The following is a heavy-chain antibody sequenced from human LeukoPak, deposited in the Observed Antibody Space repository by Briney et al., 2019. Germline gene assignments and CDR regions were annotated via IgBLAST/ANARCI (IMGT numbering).Heavy chain of an antibody. V-gene: IGHV3-23*01. CDR2: ISGNGDIT. Sequence: GGSLRLSCAASGFTFSNYAMSWVRQAPGKGLEWVSAISGNGDITYYTDSVKGRFTISRDNSKNTLYLQMNSLRAEDTAVYYCAKGGKWDVTPFDYWGQGTLVTVSS. D-gene: IGHD1-26*01. CDR3: AKGGKWDVTPFDY. J-gene: IGHJ4*02. CDR1: GFTFSNYA.